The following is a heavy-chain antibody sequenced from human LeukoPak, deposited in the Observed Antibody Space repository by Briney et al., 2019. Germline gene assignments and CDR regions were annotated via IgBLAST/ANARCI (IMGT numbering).Heavy chain of an antibody. CDR3: AKDYYESSVILGGYFDS. CDR2: IYYSGRT. D-gene: IGHD3-22*01. CDR1: AGSISNYY. Sequence: PSETLSLTCTVSAGSISNYYWSWIRQPPGKGLEWIGYIYYSGRTNYTPSLKSRLTISVDTSKNQFSLKLSSVTAADTAVYYCAKDYYESSVILGGYFDSWGQGTLVTVSS. J-gene: IGHJ4*02. V-gene: IGHV4-59*12.